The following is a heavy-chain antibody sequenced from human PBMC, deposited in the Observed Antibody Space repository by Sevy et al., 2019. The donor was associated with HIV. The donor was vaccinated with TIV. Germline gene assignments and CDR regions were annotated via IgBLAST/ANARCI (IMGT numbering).Heavy chain of an antibody. D-gene: IGHD3-16*01. J-gene: IGHJ6*03. CDR3: AREGLGWGYYYMDV. CDR1: GGTFSSYA. CDR2: IIPILGIA. Sequence: ASVKVSCKASGGTFSSYAISWVRQAPGQGLEWMGGIIPILGIANYAQKFQGRVTITADKSTSTAYMELSSLRSEDTAVYYCAREGLGWGYYYMDVWGKGTTVTVSS. V-gene: IGHV1-69*10.